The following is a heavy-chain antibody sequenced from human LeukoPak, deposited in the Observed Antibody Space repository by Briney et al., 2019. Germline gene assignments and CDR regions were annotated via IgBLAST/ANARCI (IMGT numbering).Heavy chain of an antibody. CDR3: ARDYKYAFDN. CDR1: GFRFSDYS. CDR2: IGIDSGNT. V-gene: IGHV3-48*01. D-gene: IGHD5-24*01. Sequence: GGSLRPSCAASGFRFSDYSMNWVRQAPGKGLEWISYIGIDSGNTNYADSVKGRFTISGDKAKNSLYLQMNSLRVEDTAVYYCARDYKYAFDNWGQGTLVTVSS. J-gene: IGHJ4*02.